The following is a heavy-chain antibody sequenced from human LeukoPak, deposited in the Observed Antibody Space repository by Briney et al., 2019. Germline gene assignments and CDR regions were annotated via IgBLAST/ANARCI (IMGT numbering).Heavy chain of an antibody. CDR3: ARDMMVRGVITGNWFDP. J-gene: IGHJ5*02. D-gene: IGHD3-10*01. V-gene: IGHV4-39*06. Sequence: PSETLSLTCTVSGASISSTTYYWRWIRQPPRKGLEWIASIYYSGSTYYNPSLKSRVTIYVDTSKNQFHLNLSSLTAADTAVYYCARDMMVRGVITGNWFDPWGQGTLVTVSS. CDR1: GASISSTTYY. CDR2: IYYSGST.